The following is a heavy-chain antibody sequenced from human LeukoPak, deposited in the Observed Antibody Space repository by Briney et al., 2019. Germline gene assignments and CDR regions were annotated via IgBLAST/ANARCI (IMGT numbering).Heavy chain of an antibody. CDR2: IYYSGSI. CDR1: GGPISSYY. CDR3: ARQPTYYYDSSGYDFAFDI. V-gene: IGHV4-59*08. D-gene: IGHD3-22*01. Sequence: SETLSLTCTVSGGPISSYYWSWIRQPPGKGQEWIGYIYYSGSIHYNPSLKSRDTLSVDTSQNQFSLKLSSVTAADTGVYYCARQPTYYYDSSGYDFAFDIWGQGTMVTVSS. J-gene: IGHJ3*02.